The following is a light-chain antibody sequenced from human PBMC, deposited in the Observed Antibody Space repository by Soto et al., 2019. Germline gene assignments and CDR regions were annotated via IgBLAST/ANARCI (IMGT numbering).Light chain of an antibody. V-gene: IGKV1-9*01. Sequence: QMTQSPSSLSASVGDRVIITCRASQAMSTYLAWYQQKPGKVPKLLIRSASTLQSGVPPRFSGGGSGTEFTLTISTLQPDDSGIYYCQQLNGYQLAFGGGTNVEIK. CDR1: QAMSTY. J-gene: IGKJ4*01. CDR3: QQLNGYQLA. CDR2: SAS.